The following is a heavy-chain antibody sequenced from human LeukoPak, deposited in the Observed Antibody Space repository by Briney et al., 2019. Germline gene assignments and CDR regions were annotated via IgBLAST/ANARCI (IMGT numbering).Heavy chain of an antibody. V-gene: IGHV4-4*07. D-gene: IGHD1-1*01. Sequence: SETLSLTCTVSGGSISSYYWSWIRQPAGKGLEWIGRIYTSGSTNYNPSLKCRVTMSVDTSKNQFSLKLSSVTAADTAVYYCARDLFGRNWNEGNWFDLWGQGTLVTVSS. CDR2: IYTSGST. J-gene: IGHJ5*02. CDR3: ARDLFGRNWNEGNWFDL. CDR1: GGSISSYY.